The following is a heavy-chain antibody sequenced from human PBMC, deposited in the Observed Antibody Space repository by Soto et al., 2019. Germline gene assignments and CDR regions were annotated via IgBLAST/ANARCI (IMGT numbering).Heavy chain of an antibody. J-gene: IGHJ4*02. CDR1: GFTFRNYG. V-gene: IGHV3-33*01. CDR3: ARGWGGPTRTRVVAPDF. D-gene: IGHD2-21*01. Sequence: QAQLAESGGGVVQPGRSLRLSCAASGFTFRNYGMHWVRQAPGKGLEWVAVIWYDGNNKYYADSVKGRFTISRDNSKNTVYLQMNSLRAEDTAVYYCARGWGGPTRTRVVAPDFWGLGTLVTVSS. CDR2: IWYDGNNK.